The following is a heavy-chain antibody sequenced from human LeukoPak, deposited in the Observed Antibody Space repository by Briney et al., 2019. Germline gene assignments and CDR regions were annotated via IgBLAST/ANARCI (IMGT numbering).Heavy chain of an antibody. CDR1: GASISRYY. V-gene: IGHV4-4*07. CDR2: FYTSGST. J-gene: IGHJ3*02. D-gene: IGHD3-22*01. CDR3: ARVGYDSSGYYRHDAFDI. Sequence: SETLSLTCTVSGASISRYYWSWIRQPAGKGLEWIGRFYTSGSTNYNPSLKSRLTMSVDSSKNQFSLNLSSVTAADTAGYYCARVGYDSSGYYRHDAFDIWGQGTMVTVSS.